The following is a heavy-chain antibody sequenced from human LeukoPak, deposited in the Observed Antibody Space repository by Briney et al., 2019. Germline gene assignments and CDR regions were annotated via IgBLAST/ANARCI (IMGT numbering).Heavy chain of an antibody. Sequence: GGSLRLSCAASGFTFSSYGMSWVRQAPGKGLEWVSAISGSGGSTYYADSVKGRFTISRDNSKNTLYLQMNSLRAEDTAVYYCAKDQESYSGSPYYFDYWGQGTLVTVSS. CDR2: ISGSGGST. D-gene: IGHD1-26*01. CDR3: AKDQESYSGSPYYFDY. J-gene: IGHJ4*02. CDR1: GFTFSSYG. V-gene: IGHV3-23*01.